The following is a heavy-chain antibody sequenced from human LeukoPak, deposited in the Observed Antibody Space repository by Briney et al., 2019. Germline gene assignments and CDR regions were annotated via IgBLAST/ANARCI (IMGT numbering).Heavy chain of an antibody. Sequence: SETLSLTCTVPGGSISSSSYYWGWIRQPPGKGLEWIGSIYYSGSTYYNPSLKSRVTISVDTSKNQFSLKLSSVTAADTAVYYCARVAVAVAGTGWFDPWGQGTLVTVSS. J-gene: IGHJ5*02. CDR1: GGSISSSSYY. CDR3: ARVAVAVAGTGWFDP. V-gene: IGHV4-39*07. D-gene: IGHD6-19*01. CDR2: IYYSGST.